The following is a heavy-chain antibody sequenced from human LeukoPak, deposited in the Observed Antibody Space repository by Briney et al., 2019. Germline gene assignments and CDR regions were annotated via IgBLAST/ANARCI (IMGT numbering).Heavy chain of an antibody. CDR2: INPNSGGT. J-gene: IGHJ6*02. V-gene: IGHV1-2*02. Sequence: GASVKVSCKASGYTFTGYYMHLVRQAPGQGLEWMGWINPNSGGTNYAQKFQGRVTMTRDTSISTAYMELSRLRSDDTAVYYCARVPPRYCSSTSCSYYYYYYGMDVWGQGTTVTVSS. D-gene: IGHD2-2*01. CDR1: GYTFTGYY. CDR3: ARVPPRYCSSTSCSYYYYYYGMDV.